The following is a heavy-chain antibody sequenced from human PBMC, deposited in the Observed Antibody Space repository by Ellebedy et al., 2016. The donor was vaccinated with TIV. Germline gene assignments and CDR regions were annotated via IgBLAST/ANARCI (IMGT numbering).Heavy chain of an antibody. Sequence: ASVKVSXXAFGYTFTNYYMHWVRQASGHGLEWMGVINPRGGTTAYAQKFRGRVTMTRDTSSSTVYMELSSLRSDDTAVFYCAVRAYSYGGFDYWGQGTLVTVSS. V-gene: IGHV1-46*01. J-gene: IGHJ4*02. CDR1: GYTFTNYY. D-gene: IGHD5-18*01. CDR3: AVRAYSYGGFDY. CDR2: INPRGGTT.